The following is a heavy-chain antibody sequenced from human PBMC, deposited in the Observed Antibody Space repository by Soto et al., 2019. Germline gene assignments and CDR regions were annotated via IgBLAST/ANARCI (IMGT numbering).Heavy chain of an antibody. Sequence: GGSLRLSCVASGFTFSTYGMHWVRQAPGKGLEWVALISHDGSNEHYADSVRGRFTISRDNSKNTLYVQMNSLRAEDTAVYYCAKGAGTYYDLWSAHPWGQGTLVTVSS. V-gene: IGHV3-30*18. CDR3: AKGAGTYYDLWSAHP. CDR2: ISHDGSNE. D-gene: IGHD3-3*01. J-gene: IGHJ5*02. CDR1: GFTFSTYG.